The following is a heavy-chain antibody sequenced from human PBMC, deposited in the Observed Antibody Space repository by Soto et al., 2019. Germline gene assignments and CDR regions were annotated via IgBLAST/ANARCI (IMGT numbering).Heavy chain of an antibody. J-gene: IGHJ4*02. CDR2: INHSGGT. D-gene: IGHD5-12*01. CDR3: ARGRGYSATFDY. V-gene: IGHV4-34*01. Sequence: SETLSLTCAVYGGSFSGYYWSWIRQPPGKGLEWIGEINHSGGTNYNPSLKSRVTISVDTSKNQFSLKLSSVTAADTAVYYCARGRGYSATFDYWGQGTLVTVSS. CDR1: GGSFSGYY.